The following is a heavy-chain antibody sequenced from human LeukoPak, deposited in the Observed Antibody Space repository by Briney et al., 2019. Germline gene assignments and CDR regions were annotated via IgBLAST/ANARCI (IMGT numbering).Heavy chain of an antibody. CDR3: ARGCSSTSCLYYFDY. V-gene: IGHV4-34*01. D-gene: IGHD2-2*01. Sequence: PSETLSLTCAVYGGSFSGDYWSWIRQPPGKGLGWIGEINHSGSTNYNPSLKSRVTISVDTSKNQFSLKLSSVTAADTAVYYCARGCSSTSCLYYFDYWGQGTLVTVSS. CDR2: INHSGST. CDR1: GGSFSGDY. J-gene: IGHJ4*02.